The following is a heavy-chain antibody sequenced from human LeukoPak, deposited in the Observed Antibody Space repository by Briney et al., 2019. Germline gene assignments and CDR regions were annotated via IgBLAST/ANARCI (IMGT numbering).Heavy chain of an antibody. V-gene: IGHV1-8*01. CDR2: MNPNSGNT. CDR3: ARVNDDILVGYDPNWFDP. J-gene: IGHJ5*02. Sequence: ASVKVSCKASGYTFTNYDISWVRQASGQGLEWMGRMNPNSGNTGHAQKFEGRVIMTRDTSISTDYMELSSLRSEDTAVYYCARVNDDILVGYDPNWFDPWGQGTLVIVSS. D-gene: IGHD3-9*01. CDR1: GYTFTNYD.